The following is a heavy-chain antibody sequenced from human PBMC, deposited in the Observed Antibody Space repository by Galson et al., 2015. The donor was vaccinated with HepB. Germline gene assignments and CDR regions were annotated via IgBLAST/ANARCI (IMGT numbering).Heavy chain of an antibody. J-gene: IGHJ4*02. CDR2: IRSKAYGGTT. D-gene: IGHD5-18*01. Sequence: SLRLSCAASGFSFGDYAMSWFRQAPGKGLEWVGFIRSKAYGGTTENAASVKGRFTISRDDSNSIVYLQMNNLKTEDTAVYFCTRDAYSNGLLDHWGQGTLVTVSS. CDR3: TRDAYSNGLLDH. CDR1: GFSFGDYA. V-gene: IGHV3-49*03.